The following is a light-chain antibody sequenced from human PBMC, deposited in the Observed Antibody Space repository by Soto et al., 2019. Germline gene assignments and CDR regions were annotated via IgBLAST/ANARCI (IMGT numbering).Light chain of an antibody. V-gene: IGKV1-5*01. CDR3: QQDNSYSWT. J-gene: IGKJ1*01. CDR1: QSISSW. CDR2: DAS. Sequence: DTQMTQSPSTLSASVGDRVTITCRASQSISSWLAWYQQKPGKAPKLLIYDASSLESGVPSRFSGSGSGTEFTLTISSLQPDDFATYYCQQDNSYSWTFGQGTKVDIK.